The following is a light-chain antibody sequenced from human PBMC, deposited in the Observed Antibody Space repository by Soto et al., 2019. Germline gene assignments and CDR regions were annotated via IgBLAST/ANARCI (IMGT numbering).Light chain of an antibody. V-gene: IGKV3-15*01. CDR3: QQYNNWPRT. Sequence: EMVMTQSPATLSVSPGERATLSCRASQSINSNLAWYQQKPGQAPRLLIYGASTRATDIPVRFSGSGSGTEFTFTITSLQSEDFAVYYCQQYNNWPRTFGQGTKVEIK. J-gene: IGKJ1*01. CDR1: QSINSN. CDR2: GAS.